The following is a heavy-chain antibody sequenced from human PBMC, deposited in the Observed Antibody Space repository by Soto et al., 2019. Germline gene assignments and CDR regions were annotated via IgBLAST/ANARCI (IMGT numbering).Heavy chain of an antibody. CDR2: TSADNGDT. J-gene: IGHJ4*02. V-gene: IGHV1-18*04. CDR1: GYTFTRYG. D-gene: IGHD2-2*01. CDR3: ARDERGTCTSSSCYYFDY. Sequence: VQLVQSGAEVKEPGASVKVSCKASGYTFTRYGFSWVRQAPGQGLEWMAWTSADNGDTNYAPKLQDRVTLTTDTSTGTAYMELWSLRSDDTAVYYCARDERGTCTSSSCYYFDYWGQGTLVTVSS.